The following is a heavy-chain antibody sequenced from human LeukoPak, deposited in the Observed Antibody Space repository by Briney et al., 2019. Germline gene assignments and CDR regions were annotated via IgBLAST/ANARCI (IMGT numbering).Heavy chain of an antibody. CDR1: GFTFTSSA. CDR2: IVVGSGNT. Sequence: ASVKVSCKASGFTFTSSAMQWVRQARGQRLEWIGWIVVGSGNTNYAQKFQERVTITRDTSTSTAYMELSSLRSEDTAVYYCAADSITMSPNAFDIWGQGTMVTVSS. D-gene: IGHD3-22*01. J-gene: IGHJ3*02. V-gene: IGHV1-58*02. CDR3: AADSITMSPNAFDI.